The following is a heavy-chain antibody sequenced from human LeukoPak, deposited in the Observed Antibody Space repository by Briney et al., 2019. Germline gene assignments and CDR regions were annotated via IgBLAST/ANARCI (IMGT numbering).Heavy chain of an antibody. Sequence: GGSLRLSCAASGFTFSSYSMNWVRQAPGKGLEWVSSISSSSSYIYYADSVKGRFTISRDNAKNSLYLQMNSLRAEDTAVYYCATYYYDSSGYYYDTFAEYFQHWGQGTLVTVSS. CDR2: ISSSSSYI. J-gene: IGHJ1*01. CDR3: ATYYYDSSGYYYDTFAEYFQH. CDR1: GFTFSSYS. D-gene: IGHD3-22*01. V-gene: IGHV3-21*01.